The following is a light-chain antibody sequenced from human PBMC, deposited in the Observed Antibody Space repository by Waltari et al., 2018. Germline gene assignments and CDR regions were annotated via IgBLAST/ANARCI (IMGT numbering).Light chain of an antibody. CDR1: NIGSKN. Sequence: SYELTQPLPVSVALGQTARMTCGGNNIGSKNVHWYQQKPGQAPVLVIYRDSNRPSGIPERFSGSNSGNTATLTISRAQAGDEADFYCQVWDSNTAVFGGGTKLTVL. CDR2: RDS. J-gene: IGLJ2*01. CDR3: QVWDSNTAV. V-gene: IGLV3-9*01.